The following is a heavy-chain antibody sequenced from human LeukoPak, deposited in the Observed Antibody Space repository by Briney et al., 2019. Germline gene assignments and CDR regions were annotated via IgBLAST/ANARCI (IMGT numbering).Heavy chain of an antibody. CDR1: GFTFNSYG. CDR3: AEEYPRWKLRPVIDY. J-gene: IGHJ4*02. V-gene: IGHV3-30*02. D-gene: IGHD1-26*01. CDR2: IQYDGSNK. Sequence: GGSLRLSCAASGFTFNSYGMHWVRQAPGKGLEWVAFIQYDGSNKNYADSVKGRFTISRDNSKNTLYLQMNSLRAEDTAVYYCAEEYPRWKLRPVIDYWGQGTLVTVSS.